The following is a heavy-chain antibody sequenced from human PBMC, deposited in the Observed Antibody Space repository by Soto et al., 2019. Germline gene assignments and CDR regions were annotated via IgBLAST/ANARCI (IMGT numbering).Heavy chain of an antibody. J-gene: IGHJ4*02. CDR3: ARHDRGQSNSWYGY. CDR1: GGPISSYY. CDR2: IYYSGST. D-gene: IGHD6-13*01. Sequence: SETLSLTCTVSGGPISSYYWIWIRQPPGKGLEWIGYIYYSGSTNYNPSLKSRVTISVDTSKDQFSLKLSSVTAADTAVYYCARHDRGQSNSWYGYGGQGTLVTVPQ. V-gene: IGHV4-59*08.